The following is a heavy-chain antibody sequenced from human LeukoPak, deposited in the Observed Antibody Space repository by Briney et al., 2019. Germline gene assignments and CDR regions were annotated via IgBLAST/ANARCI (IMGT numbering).Heavy chain of an antibody. CDR3: ARDSLPYYDFWSGYYSYFQH. CDR2: ITPIFGTA. CDR1: GGTFSSYA. J-gene: IGHJ1*01. V-gene: IGHV1-69*13. Sequence: SVKVSCKASGGTFSSYAISWVRQAPGQGLEWMGGITPIFGTANYAQKFQGRVTITADESTSTAYMELSSLRSEDTAVYYCARDSLPYYDFWSGYYSYFQHWGQGTLVTVSS. D-gene: IGHD3-3*01.